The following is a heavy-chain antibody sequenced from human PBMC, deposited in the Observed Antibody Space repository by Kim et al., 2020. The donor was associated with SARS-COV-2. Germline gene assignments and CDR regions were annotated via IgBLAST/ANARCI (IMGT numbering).Heavy chain of an antibody. V-gene: IGHV4-59*13. CDR3: AGETLGVVHY. J-gene: IGHJ4*02. CDR2: IYYSGST. CDR1: GGSISSYY. D-gene: IGHD3-3*01. Sequence: SETLSLTCTVSGGSISSYYWSWIRQPPGKGLEWIGYIYYSGSTNYNPSLKSRVTISVDTSKNQFSLKLSSVTAADTAVYYCAGETLGVVHYWGQGTLVTVSS.